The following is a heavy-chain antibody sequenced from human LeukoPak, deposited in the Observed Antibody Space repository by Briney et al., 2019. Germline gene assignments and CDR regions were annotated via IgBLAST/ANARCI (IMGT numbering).Heavy chain of an antibody. Sequence: GESLKISCKGSGYNFISYWIGWVRQKPGKGLEWMGIISPGDSNPRYSPPFQGQVTISADKSITTAYLQWSSLKATDTAIYYCARHTRFLGNDYWGQGTLVTVSS. CDR2: ISPGDSNP. CDR1: GYNFISYW. CDR3: ARHTRFLGNDY. V-gene: IGHV5-51*01. J-gene: IGHJ4*02. D-gene: IGHD3-3*01.